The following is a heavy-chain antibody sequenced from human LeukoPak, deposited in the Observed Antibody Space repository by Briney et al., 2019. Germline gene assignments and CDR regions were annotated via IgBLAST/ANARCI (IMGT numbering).Heavy chain of an antibody. D-gene: IGHD1-26*01. Sequence: GGSLRLSCAASGFTFSSYGMHWVRQAPGKGLEWVAVIWYDGSNKYYADSVKGRFTISRDNSKNTLYLQMNSLRAEDTAVYYCSTEAIVTITGFDSWGKGTLVTVSS. J-gene: IGHJ4*02. V-gene: IGHV3-30*02. CDR3: STEAIVTITGFDS. CDR2: IWYDGSNK. CDR1: GFTFSSYG.